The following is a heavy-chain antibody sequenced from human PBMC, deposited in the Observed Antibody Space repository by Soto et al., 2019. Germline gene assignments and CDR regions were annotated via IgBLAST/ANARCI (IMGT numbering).Heavy chain of an antibody. J-gene: IGHJ5*02. CDR2: ISSNSAYI. CDR3: TRDASRDSSARGWFDP. D-gene: IGHD6-13*01. CDR1: GFTFRSFT. V-gene: IGHV3-21*01. Sequence: PGGSLRLSCAASGFTFRSFTMNWVRQAPGKGLEWVSTISSNSAYIYYTDALRGRPTISRDNAKNSLHLQMNSLRAEDTAVYYCTRDASRDSSARGWFDPWGPGTLVTVSS.